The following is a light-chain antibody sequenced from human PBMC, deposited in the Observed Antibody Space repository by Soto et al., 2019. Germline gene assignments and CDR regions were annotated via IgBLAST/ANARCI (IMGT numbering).Light chain of an antibody. CDR1: SSDIGGYNF. J-gene: IGLJ2*01. CDR3: GGWDDSLSGPV. V-gene: IGLV2-8*01. CDR2: EVN. Sequence: QSALTQPPSASGSPGQSVTISCTGTSSDIGGYNFVSWYQQHPGKAPKLMIDEVNKRPSGVPDRFSGSKSGNTASLTVSGLQAEDEADYYCGGWDDSLSGPVFGGGTKVTVL.